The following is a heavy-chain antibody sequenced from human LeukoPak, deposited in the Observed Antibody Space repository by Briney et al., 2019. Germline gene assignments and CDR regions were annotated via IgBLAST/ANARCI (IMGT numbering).Heavy chain of an antibody. CDR3: AKDLAHVGGSGSYPYYFDY. Sequence: PGGSLRLSCAASGFTFSTYAMSWVRQAPGKGLEWVSTISGSGANTYYADSVKGRFTISRDNSKDTLYLQVNSLRAEDTAVYYCAKDLAHVGGSGSYPYYFDYWGQGTLVTVSS. V-gene: IGHV3-23*01. D-gene: IGHD3-10*01. CDR1: GFTFSTYA. CDR2: ISGSGANT. J-gene: IGHJ4*02.